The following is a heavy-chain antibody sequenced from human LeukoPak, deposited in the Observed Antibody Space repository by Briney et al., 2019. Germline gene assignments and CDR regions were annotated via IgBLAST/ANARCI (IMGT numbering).Heavy chain of an antibody. V-gene: IGHV1-2*02. J-gene: IGHJ4*02. CDR3: ARGRYYYGSGSYYGY. D-gene: IGHD3-10*01. CDR1: GYTLTGYY. Sequence: ASVKVSCKVSGYTLTGYYMHWVRQAPGQGLEWMGWINPNSGGTNYAQKFQGRVTMTRDTSISTAYMELSRLRSDDTAVYYCARGRYYYGSGSYYGYWGQGTLVTVSS. CDR2: INPNSGGT.